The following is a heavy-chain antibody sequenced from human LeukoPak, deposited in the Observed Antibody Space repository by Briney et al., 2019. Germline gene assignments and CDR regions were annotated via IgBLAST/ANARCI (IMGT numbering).Heavy chain of an antibody. Sequence: ASVKVSCKASGYTFTGYYMHWVRQAPGQGLEWMGWTNPNSGGTNHAQKFQGRVTMTRDTSISTAYMELSRLRSDDTAVYYCARGPPYSYGYGDYWGQGTLVTVSS. CDR2: TNPNSGGT. D-gene: IGHD5-18*01. CDR3: ARGPPYSYGYGDY. CDR1: GYTFTGYY. V-gene: IGHV1-2*02. J-gene: IGHJ4*02.